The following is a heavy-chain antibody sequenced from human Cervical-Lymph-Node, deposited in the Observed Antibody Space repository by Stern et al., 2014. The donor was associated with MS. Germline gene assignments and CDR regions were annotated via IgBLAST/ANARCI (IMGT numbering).Heavy chain of an antibody. CDR1: GFNFISHN. Sequence: EEQLVESGGALVQPGGSLRLSCAASGFNFISHNMNWVRQAPGKGLAWTSYIPSGCGTRYGDSVKGLFNSYREKCKNSLYLQMNSLRVEDTAVYYCARETGFWFDYWGQGTLVSVSS. D-gene: IGHD3-9*01. CDR3: ARETGFWFDY. CDR2: IPSGCGT. J-gene: IGHJ4*02. V-gene: IGHV3-48*01.